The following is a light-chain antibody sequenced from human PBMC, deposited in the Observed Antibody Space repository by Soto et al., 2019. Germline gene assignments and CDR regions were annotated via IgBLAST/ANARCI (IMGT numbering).Light chain of an antibody. CDR1: QSVSSSY. CDR2: GAS. CDR3: QQYGSSPLYT. V-gene: IGKV3-20*01. Sequence: ESVLTQSPGTLPLSPGERATLSCRASQSVSSSYLAWYQQKPGQAPRLLIYGASSRATGIPDRFSGSGSGTDFTLTISRLEPEDFAVYYCQQYGSSPLYTFGQGNKLEIK. J-gene: IGKJ2*01.